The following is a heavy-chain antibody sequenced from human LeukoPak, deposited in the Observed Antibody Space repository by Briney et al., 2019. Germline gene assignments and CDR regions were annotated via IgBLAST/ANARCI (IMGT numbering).Heavy chain of an antibody. J-gene: IGHJ5*02. CDR3: AKDSYGFFVGHFDP. V-gene: IGHV3-23*01. D-gene: IGHD3-3*01. Sequence: PGGSLRLSCTASGFTFSSYAMSWVRQAPGKGLEWVSAISGSGGSAYYADSVKGRFTISRDNSKNTLYLQMNSLRAEDTAVHYCAKDSYGFFVGHFDPWGQGTLVTVSS. CDR1: GFTFSSYA. CDR2: ISGSGGSA.